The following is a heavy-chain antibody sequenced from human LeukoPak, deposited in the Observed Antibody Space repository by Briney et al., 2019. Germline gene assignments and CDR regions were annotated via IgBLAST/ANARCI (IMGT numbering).Heavy chain of an antibody. CDR1: GGSISSSSYY. V-gene: IGHV4-39*01. CDR3: ARLVRVAAPRSEYFQH. J-gene: IGHJ1*01. Sequence: PSETLSLTCTVSGGSISSSSYYWGWIRQPPGKGLEWIGSIYYSGSTYYNPSLKSRVTIPVDTSKNQFSLKLSSVTAADTAVYYCARLVRVAAPRSEYFQHWGQGTLVTVSS. CDR2: IYYSGST. D-gene: IGHD6-13*01.